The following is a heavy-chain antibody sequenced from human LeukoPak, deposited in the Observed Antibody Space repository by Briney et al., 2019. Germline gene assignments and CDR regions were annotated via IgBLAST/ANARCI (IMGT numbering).Heavy chain of an antibody. Sequence: GGSLRLSCAASGFILSNYGIHWVRQAPGKGLEWVAFIRYDGNIKYYADSVKGRFTISRDNYKNTLQMNSLRAEDTAVYYCARSKRGGGSPQEDYYYYMDVWGKGTTVTVSS. CDR2: IRYDGNIK. CDR3: ARSKRGGGSPQEDYYYYMDV. V-gene: IGHV3-30*02. J-gene: IGHJ6*03. D-gene: IGHD3-16*01. CDR1: GFILSNYG.